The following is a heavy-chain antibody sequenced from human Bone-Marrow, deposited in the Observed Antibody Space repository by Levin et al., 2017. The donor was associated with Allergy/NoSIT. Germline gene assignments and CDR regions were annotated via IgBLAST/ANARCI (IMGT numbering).Heavy chain of an antibody. V-gene: IGHV3-30*18. D-gene: IGHD6-25*01. CDR1: GFTFSSYG. CDR2: ISYDGSNK. CDR3: AKDGREAATIAWYYYGMDV. Sequence: GESLKIACAASGFTFSSYGMHWVRQAPGKGLEWVAVISYDGSNKYYADSVKGRFTISRDNSKNTLYLQMNSLRAEDTAVYYCAKDGREAATIAWYYYGMDVWGQGTTVTVSS. J-gene: IGHJ6*02.